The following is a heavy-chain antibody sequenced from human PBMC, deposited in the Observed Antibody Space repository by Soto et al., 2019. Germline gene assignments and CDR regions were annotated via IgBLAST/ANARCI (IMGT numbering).Heavy chain of an antibody. CDR1: GGSISSSSSY. V-gene: IGHV4-39*01. CDR3: ARQDVAGSGSWDFDY. D-gene: IGHD3-10*01. Sequence: PSETLSLTCTVSGGSISSSSSYWGWIRQPPGKGPEWIGSIYYSGTTNYGPSLKSRVTISVDTSKNQFSLKLSSVTAADTAVYYCARQDVAGSGSWDFDYWGQGTLVTVSS. CDR2: IYYSGTT. J-gene: IGHJ4*02.